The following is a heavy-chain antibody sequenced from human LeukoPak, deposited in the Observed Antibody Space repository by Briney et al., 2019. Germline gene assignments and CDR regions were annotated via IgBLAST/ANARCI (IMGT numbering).Heavy chain of an antibody. CDR3: ARANYYGSRSLDY. J-gene: IGHJ4*02. V-gene: IGHV4-39*01. CDR1: GGSIISSSYY. Sequence: SETLSLTCAVSGGSIISSSYYWGWIRQPPGKGLEWIATMYYSGKIYYNPSLKSRVTISVDTSKSQFSLKLSSVTAADSAVYYCARANYYGSRSLDYWGQGTLVTVSS. D-gene: IGHD3-10*01. CDR2: MYYSGKI.